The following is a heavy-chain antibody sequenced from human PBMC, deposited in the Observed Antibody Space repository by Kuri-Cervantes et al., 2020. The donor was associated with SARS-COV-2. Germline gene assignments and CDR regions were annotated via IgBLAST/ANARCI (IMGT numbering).Heavy chain of an antibody. J-gene: IGHJ4*02. D-gene: IGHD3-3*01. V-gene: IGHV3-11*04. CDR3: ASQPITIFGVAYHLDY. CDR1: GFIFSDYY. Sequence: GESLKISCTASGFIFSDYYMTWIRQAPGKGLEWVSNIGPSGTTKYYADSVKGRFTISRDNAKNTLYLQMNSLRAEDTAMYYCASQPITIFGVAYHLDYWGQGTLVTVSS. CDR2: IGPSGTTK.